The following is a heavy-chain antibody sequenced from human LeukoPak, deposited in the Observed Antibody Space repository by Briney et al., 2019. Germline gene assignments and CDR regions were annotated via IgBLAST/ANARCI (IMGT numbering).Heavy chain of an antibody. Sequence: ASVKVSCKASGYTFTASYIQSVRQAPGQGLGWMGWINPNSGGTNYAQKFQGRVTMTRDTSISTAYMELSRLRSDDTAVYYCASGWSITVLRGIISYSTYSSQGTLVAVSS. J-gene: IGHJ4*01. D-gene: IGHD3-10*01. CDR1: GYTFTASY. V-gene: IGHV1-2*02. CDR2: INPNSGGT. CDR3: ASGWSITVLRGIISYSTY.